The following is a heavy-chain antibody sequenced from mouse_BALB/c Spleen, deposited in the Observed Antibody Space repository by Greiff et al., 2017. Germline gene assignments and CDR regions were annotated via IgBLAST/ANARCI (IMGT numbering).Heavy chain of an antibody. Sequence: EVKVVESGGGLVQPGGSRKLSCAASGFTFSSFGMHWVRQAPEKGLEWVAYISSGSSTIYYADTVKGRFTISRDNPKNTLFLQMTSLRSEDTAMYYCARSPYYRFYYFDYWGQGTTLTVSS. CDR1: GFTFSSFG. CDR2: ISSGSSTI. D-gene: IGHD2-14*01. J-gene: IGHJ2*01. V-gene: IGHV5-17*02. CDR3: ARSPYYRFYYFDY.